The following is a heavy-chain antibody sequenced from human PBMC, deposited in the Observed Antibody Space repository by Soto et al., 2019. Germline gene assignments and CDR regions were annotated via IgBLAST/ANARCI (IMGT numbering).Heavy chain of an antibody. V-gene: IGHV6-1*01. CDR3: TGITWFRGMDV. CDR1: GGSVSSNSAA. J-gene: IGHJ6*02. D-gene: IGHD3-10*01. Sequence: SQTLSLTCAISGGSVSSNSAALNWIRQSPSRGLEWLGRTYYKSKWNNDYALSVKSRITINPDTSKNQFSLHLYSVTPEDTAVYYCTGITWFRGMDVWGQGTPVTVSS. CDR2: TYYKSKWNN.